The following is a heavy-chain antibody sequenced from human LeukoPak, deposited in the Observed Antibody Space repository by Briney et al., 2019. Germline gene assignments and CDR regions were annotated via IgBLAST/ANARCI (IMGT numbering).Heavy chain of an antibody. D-gene: IGHD3-10*01. CDR1: GFTVSSNY. Sequence: QSGGSLRLSCAASGFTVSSNYMSWVRQAPGKGLEWVSVIYSGGSTYYADSVKGRFTISRDNSKSTLYLQMNSLRAEDTAVYYCAKPQPYLGPGAVYYDYWGQGTLVTVSS. CDR3: AKPQPYLGPGAVYYDY. V-gene: IGHV3-53*01. J-gene: IGHJ4*02. CDR2: IYSGGST.